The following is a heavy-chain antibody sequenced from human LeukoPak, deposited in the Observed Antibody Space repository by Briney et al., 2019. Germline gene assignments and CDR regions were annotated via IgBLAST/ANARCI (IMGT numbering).Heavy chain of an antibody. CDR2: VNWNGGST. CDR3: ARDGILSYAFDI. Sequence: PGGSLRLSCAASGFTFDDYGMNWVRQAPGKGLEWVSGVNWNGGSTGYADSVKGRFTMSRDNAKNSLYLQMNSLRAEDTALYYCARDGILSYAFDIWGQGTMVTVSS. D-gene: IGHD2-15*01. CDR1: GFTFDDYG. V-gene: IGHV3-20*04. J-gene: IGHJ3*02.